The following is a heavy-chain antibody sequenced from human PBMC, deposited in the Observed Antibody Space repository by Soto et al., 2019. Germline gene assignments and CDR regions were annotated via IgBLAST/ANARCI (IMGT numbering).Heavy chain of an antibody. CDR1: VYTFTSYD. J-gene: IGHJ6*02. Sequence: AASVKVSCKASVYTFTSYDINWVRQATGQGLEWMGWMNPNSGNTGYAQKFQGRVTMTRNTSISTAYMELSSLRSEDTAVYYCARGNYGDFYYYYGMDVWGQGTTVTVSS. D-gene: IGHD4-17*01. CDR2: MNPNSGNT. V-gene: IGHV1-8*01. CDR3: ARGNYGDFYYYYGMDV.